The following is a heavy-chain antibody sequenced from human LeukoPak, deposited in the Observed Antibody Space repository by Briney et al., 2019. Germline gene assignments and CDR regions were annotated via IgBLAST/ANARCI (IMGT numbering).Heavy chain of an antibody. V-gene: IGHV4-61*02. D-gene: IGHD3-9*01. J-gene: IGHJ4*02. Sequence: PSQTLSLTCTVSGGSISSGSYYWSWIRQPAGKGLEWIGRIYTSGSTNYNPSLKSRVTISVDTSKNQFSLKLSPVTAADTAVYYCATELYYDILTGYVDDYWGQGTLVTVSS. CDR2: IYTSGST. CDR1: GGSISSGSYY. CDR3: ATELYYDILTGYVDDY.